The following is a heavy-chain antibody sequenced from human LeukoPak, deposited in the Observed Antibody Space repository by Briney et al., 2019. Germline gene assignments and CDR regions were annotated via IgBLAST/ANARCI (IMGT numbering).Heavy chain of an antibody. Sequence: SLKVSSKTSGDPFTNSAISWVRQAPGQRLEWMGMIIAIFDTANYAQKFQGRVTLTTDESTSTAYMELSSLKSEDTALYYCARGGSNWFDPWGQGTVVTVSS. V-gene: IGHV1-69*05. CDR2: IIAIFDTA. D-gene: IGHD3-10*01. J-gene: IGHJ5*02. CDR3: ARGGSNWFDP. CDR1: GDPFTNSA.